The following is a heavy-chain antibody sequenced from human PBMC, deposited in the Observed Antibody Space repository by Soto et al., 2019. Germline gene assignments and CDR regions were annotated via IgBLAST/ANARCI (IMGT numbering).Heavy chain of an antibody. D-gene: IGHD3-16*01. V-gene: IGHV5-51*01. Sequence: GESLKISCKGSGYSFTSYWIGWVRQMPGKGLEWMGIIYPGDSDTRYSPSFQGQVTISADKSISTAYLQWSSLKASDTAMYYCARLKVMITFGGVMVKYGMDVWGQGTTVTVS. J-gene: IGHJ6*02. CDR2: IYPGDSDT. CDR3: ARLKVMITFGGVMVKYGMDV. CDR1: GYSFTSYW.